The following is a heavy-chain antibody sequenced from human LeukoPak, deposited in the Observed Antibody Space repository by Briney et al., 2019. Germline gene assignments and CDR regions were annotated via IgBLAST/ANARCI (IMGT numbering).Heavy chain of an antibody. CDR1: GFTFSSHW. J-gene: IGHJ4*02. CDR3: AARNSGYVGY. V-gene: IGHV3-74*01. CDR2: INTDGSTT. D-gene: IGHD5-12*01. Sequence: PGGSLRLSCADSGFTFSSHWMSWVRQAPGKGLVWVSRINTDGSTTHYADSVKGRLTISRDNAKNTLYLQMNSLRAEDTAVYYCAARNSGYVGYWGQGTLVTVSS.